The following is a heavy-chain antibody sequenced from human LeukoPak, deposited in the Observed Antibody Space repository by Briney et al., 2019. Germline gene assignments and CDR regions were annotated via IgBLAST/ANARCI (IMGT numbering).Heavy chain of an antibody. D-gene: IGHD3-16*02. CDR3: ARRSYRGVITVYYYYYMDV. CDR1: GFTFSSYW. V-gene: IGHV3-7*01. Sequence: GGLRLSCAASGFTFSSYWMSWVRQAPGKGLEWVANIKQDGGEKYYVDSVKGRFTISRDNAKNSVYLQMNRLRVEDTAVYYCARRSYRGVITVYYYYYMDVWGKGTPVTVSS. J-gene: IGHJ6*03. CDR2: IKQDGGEK.